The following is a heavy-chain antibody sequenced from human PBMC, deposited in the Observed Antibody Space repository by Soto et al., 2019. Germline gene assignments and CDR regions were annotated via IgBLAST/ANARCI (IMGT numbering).Heavy chain of an antibody. CDR2: IFYSGST. CDR3: ARGLATIVSCYFGC. Sequence: QVQLQESGPGLVKPSETLSLTCTVSGGSISSYYWSWIRQPPGKGLEWIGYIFYSGSTNYSPSLKSRVTISVDTSKNQFSLRLSSVTAADTAVYYCARGLATIVSCYFGCWGQGTLVTVSS. J-gene: IGHJ4*02. V-gene: IGHV4-59*01. D-gene: IGHD5-12*01. CDR1: GGSISSYY.